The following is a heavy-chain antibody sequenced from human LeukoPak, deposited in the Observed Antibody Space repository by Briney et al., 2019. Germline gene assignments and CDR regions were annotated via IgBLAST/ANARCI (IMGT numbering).Heavy chain of an antibody. CDR2: IYSGGST. D-gene: IGHD1-14*01. CDR1: GFTVSSNY. J-gene: IGHJ4*02. V-gene: IGHV3-53*01. CDR3: ARGGGDYNPFDY. Sequence: GGSLRLSCAVSGFTVSSNYMSWVRQAPGKGLEWVSVIYSGGSTYYADSVKGRFTISRDNSKNTLYLQMNSLRAEDTAVYYCARGGGDYNPFDYWGQGTLVTVSS.